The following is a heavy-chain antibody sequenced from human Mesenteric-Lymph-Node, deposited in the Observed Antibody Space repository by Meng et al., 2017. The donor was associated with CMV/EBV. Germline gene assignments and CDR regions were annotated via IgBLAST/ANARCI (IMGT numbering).Heavy chain of an antibody. CDR3: ARGGYQLLYRYFDY. V-gene: IGHV4-34*01. CDR2: INHSGST. D-gene: IGHD2-2*02. CDR1: GGSFSGYY. J-gene: IGHJ4*02. Sequence: GSLRLSCAVYGGSFSGYYWSWIRQPPGKGLEWIGEINHSGSTNYNPSLKSRVTISVDTSKNQFSLKLSSVTAADTAVYYCARGGYQLLYRYFDYWGQGTLVTVSS.